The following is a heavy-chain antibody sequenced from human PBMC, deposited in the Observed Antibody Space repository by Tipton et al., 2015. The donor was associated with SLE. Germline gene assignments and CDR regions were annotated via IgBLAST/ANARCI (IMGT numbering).Heavy chain of an antibody. D-gene: IGHD2-8*01. CDR1: GFTFDDYS. J-gene: IGHJ4*02. CDR3: ARDHADYNGGLYY. CDR2: ISWDGSDT. V-gene: IGHV3-43*01. Sequence: SLRLSCAASGFTFDDYSMQWVRQAPGKGLEWVSLISWDGSDTFYADSVKGRFTISRDNSKRSLYLQMNSLRSEDTVLYYCARDHADYNGGLYYWGQGTLVTVSS.